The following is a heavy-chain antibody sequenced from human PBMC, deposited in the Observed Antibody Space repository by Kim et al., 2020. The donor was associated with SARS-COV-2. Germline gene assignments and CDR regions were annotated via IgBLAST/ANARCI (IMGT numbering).Heavy chain of an antibody. J-gene: IGHJ6*03. Sequence: SETLSLTCTVSGGSISSYYWSWIRQPPGKGLEWIGYIYYSGSTNYNPSLKSRVTISVDTSKNQFSLKLSSVTAADTAVYYCARHNSSSWLRWDYMDVWGKGTTVTVSS. CDR1: GGSISSYY. V-gene: IGHV4-59*08. D-gene: IGHD6-13*01. CDR2: IYYSGST. CDR3: ARHNSSSWLRWDYMDV.